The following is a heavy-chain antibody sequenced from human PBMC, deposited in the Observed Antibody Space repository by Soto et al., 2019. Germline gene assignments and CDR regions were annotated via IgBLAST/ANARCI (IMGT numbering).Heavy chain of an antibody. CDR1: GDTFKNCV. D-gene: IGHD3-10*01. J-gene: IGHJ6*02. V-gene: IGHV1-69*01. CDR3: AAELGFGKLSVV. CDR2: IIPLFGTT. Sequence: QVQVVQSGVEVRRPGSSVKVSCKASGDTFKNCVISWVRQAPGQGLEWMGGIIPLFGTTDFAQRFQGRLTTTTVESTTTAYMELSRLRSEDTATYYCAAELGFGKLSVVWGQGTTVIVSS.